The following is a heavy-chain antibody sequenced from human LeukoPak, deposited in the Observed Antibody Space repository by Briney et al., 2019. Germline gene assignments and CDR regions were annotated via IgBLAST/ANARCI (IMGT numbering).Heavy chain of an antibody. V-gene: IGHV1-8*01. Sequence: ASVKVSCKASGYTFTSYDIDWVRQATGQGLEWMGWMNPNSGNTGYAQKFQARVTMTRNTSISTAYMELSSLRSEDTAVYYCAIYCSSTSCYTGLFYYYGMDVWGQGTTVTVSS. J-gene: IGHJ6*02. CDR3: AIYCSSTSCYTGLFYYYGMDV. D-gene: IGHD2-2*02. CDR2: MNPNSGNT. CDR1: GYTFTSYD.